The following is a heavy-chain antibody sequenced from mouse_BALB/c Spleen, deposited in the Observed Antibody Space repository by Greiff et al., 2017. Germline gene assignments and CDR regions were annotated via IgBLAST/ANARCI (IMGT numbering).Heavy chain of an antibody. CDR2: INPGSGGT. V-gene: IGHV1-54*01. Sequence: QVQLQQSGAELVRPGTSVKVSCKASGYAFTNYLIEWVKQRPGQGLEWIGVINPGSGGTNYNEKFKGKATLTADKSSSTAYMQLSSLTSDDSAVYFCARLPMDYWGQGTSVTVSS. CDR1: GYAFTNYL. J-gene: IGHJ4*01. CDR3: ARLPMDY.